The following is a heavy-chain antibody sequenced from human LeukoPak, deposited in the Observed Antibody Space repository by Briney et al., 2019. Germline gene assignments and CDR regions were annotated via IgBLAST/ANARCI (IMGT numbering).Heavy chain of an antibody. V-gene: IGHV4-39*07. Sequence: SETLSLTCTVSGGSIISTTSYWGWIRHPPGKGLEWIRTMYYSGSPYYTPSLKSRVTISVDTSKNQFSLKLSSVTAADTAVYYCARNLRIAAAGTYFDYWGQGTLVTVSS. J-gene: IGHJ4*02. CDR1: GGSIISTTSY. CDR3: ARNLRIAAAGTYFDY. D-gene: IGHD6-13*01. CDR2: MYYSGSP.